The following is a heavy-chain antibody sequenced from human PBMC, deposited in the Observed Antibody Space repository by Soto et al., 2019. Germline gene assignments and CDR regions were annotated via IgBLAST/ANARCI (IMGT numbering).Heavy chain of an antibody. V-gene: IGHV4-39*01. J-gene: IGHJ4*02. D-gene: IGHD3-22*01. CDR3: ARRLSHDSSGWSFDY. CDR1: GGSISSSSYY. CDR2: IYYSGST. Sequence: PSETLSLTCTVSGGSISSSSYYWGWIRQPPGKGLEWIGSIYYSGSTYYNPSLKSRVTISVDTSKNQFSLKLSSVTAADTAVYYCARRLSHDSSGWSFDYWGQGTLVT.